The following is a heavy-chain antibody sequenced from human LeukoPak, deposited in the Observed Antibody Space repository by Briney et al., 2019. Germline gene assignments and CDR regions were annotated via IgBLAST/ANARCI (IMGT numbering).Heavy chain of an antibody. D-gene: IGHD3-3*01. J-gene: IGHJ4*02. V-gene: IGHV5-51*01. CDR3: ARQGLRYLDWSVDS. Sequence: GESLKISCKGSGFRFTSYWIGWVRQMPGKGLEWMGTIYPSDSDTRYSPSFQGQVTISVDKSINTAYLQWSSLKASDTAVYYCARQGLRYLDWSVDSWGQGTLVTVSS. CDR2: IYPSDSDT. CDR1: GFRFTSYW.